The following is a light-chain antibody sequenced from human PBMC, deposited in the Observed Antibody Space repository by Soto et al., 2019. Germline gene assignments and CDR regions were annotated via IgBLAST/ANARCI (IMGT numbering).Light chain of an antibody. CDR3: AAWDDSLSGV. V-gene: IGLV1-44*01. Sequence: QSVLTQPPSASGTPGQRVTISCSGSSSNIGSNTVNWYQQLPGTAPKHLIFSNNQRPSGVPDRFSGSKSGTSASLAISGLQLGDEADYYCAAWDDSLSGVFGEGTLRTVL. J-gene: IGLJ3*02. CDR2: SNN. CDR1: SSNIGSNT.